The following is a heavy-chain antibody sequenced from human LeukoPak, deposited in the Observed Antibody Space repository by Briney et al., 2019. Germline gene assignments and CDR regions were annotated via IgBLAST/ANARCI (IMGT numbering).Heavy chain of an antibody. D-gene: IGHD3-22*01. CDR3: ARSPFNYDSSGYSQGFDY. Sequence: GASVKVSCKASGYTFTSYYMHWVRQAPGQGLEWMGIINPSGGSTSYAQKFQGRVTMTRDTSTSTVYMELSSLRSEDTAVYYCARSPFNYDSSGYSQGFDYWGQGTLVTVSS. V-gene: IGHV1-46*01. J-gene: IGHJ4*02. CDR1: GYTFTSYY. CDR2: INPSGGST.